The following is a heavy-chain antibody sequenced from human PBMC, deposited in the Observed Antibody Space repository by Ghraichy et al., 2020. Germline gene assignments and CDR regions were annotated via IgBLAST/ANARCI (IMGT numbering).Heavy chain of an antibody. V-gene: IGHV4-59*08. CDR3: ARHGYNWNYEDY. CDR2: IYYSGST. CDR1: GGSISSYY. J-gene: IGHJ4*02. Sequence: SETLSLTCTVSGGSISSYYWSWIRQPPGKGLEWIGYIYYSGSTNYNPSLKSRVTISVDTSKNQFSLKLSSVTAADTAVYYCARHGYNWNYEDYWGQGTLVTVSS. D-gene: IGHD1-7*01.